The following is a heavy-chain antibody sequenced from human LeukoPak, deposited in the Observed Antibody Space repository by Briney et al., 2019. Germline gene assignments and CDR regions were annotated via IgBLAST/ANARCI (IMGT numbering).Heavy chain of an antibody. CDR2: INPSGGST. CDR1: GYTFTSYA. CDR3: ARSEGGYEVWFDP. Sequence: ASVKVSCKASGYTFTSYAMHWVRQAPGQGLEWMGIINPSGGSTSYAQKFQGRVTMTRDTSTSTVYMELSSLRSEDTAVYYCARSEGGYEVWFDPWGQGTLVTVSS. J-gene: IGHJ5*02. V-gene: IGHV1-46*01. D-gene: IGHD5-12*01.